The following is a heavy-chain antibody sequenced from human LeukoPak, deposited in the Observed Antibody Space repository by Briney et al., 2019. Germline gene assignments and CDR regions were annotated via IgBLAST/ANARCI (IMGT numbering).Heavy chain of an antibody. CDR1: EFTFRSYE. CDR3: ARDRQGYMDV. J-gene: IGHJ6*03. Sequence: GGSLRLSCAASEFTFRSYEMNWVRQAPGKGLEWVSYISTSGSGIHYSDSVKGRFTISRDNAKNSLYLQMNSLRAEDTSVYYCARDRQGYMDVWGKGTTVTVSS. CDR2: ISTSGSGI. V-gene: IGHV3-48*03.